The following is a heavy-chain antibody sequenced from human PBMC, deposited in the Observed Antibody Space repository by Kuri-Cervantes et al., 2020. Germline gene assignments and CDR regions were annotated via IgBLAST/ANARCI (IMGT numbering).Heavy chain of an antibody. D-gene: IGHD6-13*01. Sequence: GGSLRLSCVVSGFTFRNSWMTWVRQSLGKGLEWVGRIKTKTDGGTTDYAAFVKDRFIISRDDSKNTLYLQMNSLRAEDTAVYYCAKAPSRQLTEDYWGQGTLVTVSS. CDR1: GFTFRNSW. V-gene: IGHV3-15*01. J-gene: IGHJ4*02. CDR3: AKAPSRQLTEDY. CDR2: IKTKTDGGTT.